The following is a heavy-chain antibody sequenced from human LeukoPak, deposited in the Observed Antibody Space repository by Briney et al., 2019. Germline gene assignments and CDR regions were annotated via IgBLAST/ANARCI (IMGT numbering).Heavy chain of an antibody. CDR1: GYTFTGYD. CDR3: ARGVDAGCDY. D-gene: IGHD3-9*01. Sequence: ASVKVSCKTSGYTFTGYDINWVRQATGQGLEWMGWMSPNSGNTGYAQKFQGRVTMTRDISMSIAYMELSGLTSDDTAVYYCARGVDAGCDYRGQGSLVTVSS. J-gene: IGHJ4*02. CDR2: MSPNSGNT. V-gene: IGHV1-8*01.